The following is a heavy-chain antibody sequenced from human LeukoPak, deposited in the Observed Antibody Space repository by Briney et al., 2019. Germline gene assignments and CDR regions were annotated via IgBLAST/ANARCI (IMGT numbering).Heavy chain of an antibody. CDR2: IYGAGST. J-gene: IGHJ4*02. V-gene: IGHV3-53*01. Sequence: PGGSLRLSCAASGFAVSSSNYMIWVRQAPGKGLEWVSVIYGAGSTFYADPAKGRFTISRDNAKNTLYLQMNSLRAEDTAVYYCARGTWDYWGQGTLVTVSS. CDR3: ARGTWDY. CDR1: GFAVSSSNY.